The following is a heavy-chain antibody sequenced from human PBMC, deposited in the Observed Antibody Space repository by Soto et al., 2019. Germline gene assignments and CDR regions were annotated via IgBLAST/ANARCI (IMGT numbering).Heavy chain of an antibody. Sequence: SETLSLTCTVSGGSISSYYWSWIRQPPGKGLEWIGYIYYSGSTNYNPSLKSRVTISVDTSKNQFSLKLSSVTAADTAVYYCAREKKDYDSSGYYLDYWGQGTLVTVSS. CDR1: GGSISSYY. CDR3: AREKKDYDSSGYYLDY. D-gene: IGHD3-22*01. CDR2: IYYSGST. V-gene: IGHV4-59*01. J-gene: IGHJ4*02.